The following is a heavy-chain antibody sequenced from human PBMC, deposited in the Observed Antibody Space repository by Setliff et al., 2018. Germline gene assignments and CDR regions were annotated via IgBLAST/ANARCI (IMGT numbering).Heavy chain of an antibody. CDR1: GYTFTDYY. Sequence: EASVKVSCKASGYTFTDYYMHWVQQAPGKGLEWMGRVDPEDGETIYAEKFQGRVTITADTSTDTAYMELSSLRSEDTAVYYCATSSADYYDSSVRPWGQGTLVTVSS. V-gene: IGHV1-69-2*01. D-gene: IGHD3-22*01. CDR3: ATSSADYYDSSVRP. J-gene: IGHJ5*02. CDR2: VDPEDGET.